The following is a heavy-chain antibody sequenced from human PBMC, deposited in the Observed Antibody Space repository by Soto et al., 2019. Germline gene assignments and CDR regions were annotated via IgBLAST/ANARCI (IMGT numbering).Heavy chain of an antibody. CDR2: ISSGGGTT. D-gene: IGHD2-8*02. Sequence: PGGSLRLSCASSGFTFSTYAISWVRQAPGKGLKWVSVISSGGGTTYYADSVKGRFTISRDNSKNTLYLQMNSLRAEDTAVYYCAKKLGGDCTGSSCSSHCFDSWGQGTLVTVSS. J-gene: IGHJ4*02. CDR3: AKKLGGDCTGSSCSSHCFDS. CDR1: GFTFSTYA. V-gene: IGHV3-23*01.